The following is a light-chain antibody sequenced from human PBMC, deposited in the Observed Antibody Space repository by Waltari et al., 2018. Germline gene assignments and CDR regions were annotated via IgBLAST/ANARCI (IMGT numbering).Light chain of an antibody. V-gene: IGKV1-5*03. J-gene: IGKJ4*01. CDR3: QQYNSDSLLS. CDR2: KAS. CDR1: QSISKW. Sequence: DIQMTQSPSTLSASVGDRVIFSCRASQSISKWLAWYQQKPGKAPKLLIYKASTLESGVPARFSGTGSGTEFTLTISIRQPEYFATYCCQQYNSDSLLSFGGGTKVEIK.